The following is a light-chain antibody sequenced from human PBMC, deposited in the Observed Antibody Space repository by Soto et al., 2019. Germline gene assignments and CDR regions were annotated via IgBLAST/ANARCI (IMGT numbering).Light chain of an antibody. Sequence: IQIPQSPYSLSASVGDSVTVTCRASQSINIYLNWYQQKPGKAPTLLIYGVSSLQSGVPSMFTGGGSRTDFTITISSLQPEDFATYYCQQSYRSPYTFGQGTKLEIK. V-gene: IGKV1-39*01. CDR2: GVS. CDR1: QSINIY. J-gene: IGKJ2*01. CDR3: QQSYRSPYT.